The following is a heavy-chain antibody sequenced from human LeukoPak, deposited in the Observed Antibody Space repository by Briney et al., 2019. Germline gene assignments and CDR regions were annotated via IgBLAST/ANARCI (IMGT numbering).Heavy chain of an antibody. V-gene: IGHV1-2*02. CDR3: ARPQTYYYDSNGYHAFDI. D-gene: IGHD3-22*01. J-gene: IGHJ3*02. CDR1: GYTFTGYY. Sequence: ASVKVSCKASGYTFTGYYMHWVRQAPGQGLEWMGWINPNSGGTNYAQKFQGRVTMTRDTSISTAYMELSRLRSDDTAVYYCARPQTYYYDSNGYHAFDIWGQGTMVTVSS. CDR2: INPNSGGT.